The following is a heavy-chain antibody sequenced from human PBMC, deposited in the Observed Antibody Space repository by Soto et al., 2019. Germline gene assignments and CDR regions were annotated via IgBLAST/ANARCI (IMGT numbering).Heavy chain of an antibody. V-gene: IGHV4-4*02. Sequence: QVQLQESGPGLVKPSGTLSLTCAVSGGSISSSNWWRWVRQPPGKGLEWIGEIYHSGSTNYNPSLKNPDTISVNKTKNQSSRKQSTVTAADTAVDYCARKYYGSGSYYNGRLDAFDIWGQGTMVTVSS. CDR3: ARKYYGSGSYYNGRLDAFDI. CDR2: IYHSGST. CDR1: GGSISSSNW. J-gene: IGHJ3*02. D-gene: IGHD3-10*01.